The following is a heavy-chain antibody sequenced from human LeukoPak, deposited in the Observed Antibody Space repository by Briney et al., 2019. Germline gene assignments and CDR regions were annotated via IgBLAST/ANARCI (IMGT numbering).Heavy chain of an antibody. V-gene: IGHV1-8*01. CDR3: ARVSGVRTDYYYYCMDV. CDR2: MNPNSGNT. J-gene: IGHJ6*03. CDR1: GYTFTSYD. Sequence: ASVKVSCKASGYTFTSYDINWVRQATGQGLEWMGWMNPNSGNTGYAQKFQGRVTMTRNTSISTAYMELSSLRSEDTAVYYCARVSGVRTDYYYYCMDVWGKGTTVTISS. D-gene: IGHD7-27*01.